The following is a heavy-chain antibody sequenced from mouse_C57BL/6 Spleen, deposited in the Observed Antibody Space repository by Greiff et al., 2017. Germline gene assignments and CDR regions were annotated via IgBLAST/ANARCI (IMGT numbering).Heavy chain of an antibody. CDR3: ARAYYKGNAMDY. CDR1: GYSITSGYY. V-gene: IGHV3-6*01. D-gene: IGHD2-12*01. J-gene: IGHJ4*01. CDR2: ISYDGSN. Sequence: EVHLVESGPGLVKPSQSLSLTCSVTGYSITSGYYWNWIRQFPGNKLEWMGYISYDGSNNYNPSLKNRISITRDTSKNQFFLKLNSVTTEDTATYYCARAYYKGNAMDYWGQGTSVTVSS.